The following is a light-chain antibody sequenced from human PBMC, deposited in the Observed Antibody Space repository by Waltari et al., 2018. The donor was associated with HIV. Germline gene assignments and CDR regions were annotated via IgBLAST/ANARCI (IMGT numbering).Light chain of an antibody. CDR1: QSVSRF. V-gene: IGKV3-11*01. CDR2: DAS. Sequence: PGENGTLSCRASQSVSRFLAWYQHKTGQAPRLLIYDASTRATGIPTRFSGSGSGTDFTLTISGLEPEDFAVYYCQQRTNWPPFTFGPGTKVDIK. J-gene: IGKJ3*01. CDR3: QQRTNWPPFT.